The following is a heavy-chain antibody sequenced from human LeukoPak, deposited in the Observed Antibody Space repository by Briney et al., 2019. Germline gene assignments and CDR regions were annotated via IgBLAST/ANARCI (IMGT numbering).Heavy chain of an antibody. J-gene: IGHJ4*02. CDR3: ARIGYSSGWYAFYFDC. Sequence: PGGSLRLSCAAYGFTFSTYWMSWVRQAPGKGLEWVANIKQDGSEKYFVDSVKGRFTISRDNAKNSLYLQMNSLRAEDTAVYYCARIGYSSGWYAFYFDCWGQGTLVTVSS. V-gene: IGHV3-7*01. D-gene: IGHD6-19*01. CDR1: GFTFSTYW. CDR2: IKQDGSEK.